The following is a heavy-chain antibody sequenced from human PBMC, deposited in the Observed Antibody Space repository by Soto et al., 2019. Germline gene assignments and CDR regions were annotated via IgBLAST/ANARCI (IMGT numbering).Heavy chain of an antibody. CDR2: ISYDGSNK. CDR3: ARVVLEGYMDV. CDR1: GFPFSSYG. V-gene: IGHV3-30*03. J-gene: IGHJ6*03. D-gene: IGHD3-16*01. Sequence: PGGSLRLSCAASGFPFSSYGMHWVRQAPGKGLEWVAVISYDGSNKYYADSVKGRFTISRDNSKNTLYLQMNSLRAEDTAVYYCARVVLEGYMDVWGKGTTVTVS.